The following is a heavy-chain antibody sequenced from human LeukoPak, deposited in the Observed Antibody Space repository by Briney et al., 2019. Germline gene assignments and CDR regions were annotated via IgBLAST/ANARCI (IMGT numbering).Heavy chain of an antibody. CDR1: GFTFSSYA. J-gene: IGHJ4*02. V-gene: IGHV3-23*01. CDR3: AKGERVPAATTFDY. Sequence: PGGSLRLSCAASGFTFSSYAMHWVRQAPGKGLEWVSAISGSGGSTYYADSVKGRFTISRDNSKNMLNLQMNSLRAEDTAVYYCAKGERVPAATTFDYWGQGTLVTVSS. D-gene: IGHD2-2*01. CDR2: ISGSGGST.